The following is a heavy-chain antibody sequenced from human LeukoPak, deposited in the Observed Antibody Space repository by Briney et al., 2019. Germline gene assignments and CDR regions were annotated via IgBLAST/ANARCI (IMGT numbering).Heavy chain of an antibody. D-gene: IGHD2-8*01. CDR3: AKGEDIVLMLDPYYFDY. Sequence: GGSLRLSCAASGFTFSSYGMHWVRQAPGKGLEWVAFIRYDGSNKYYADSVKGRFTISRDNSKNTLYLQMNSLRAEDTAVYYCAKGEDIVLMLDPYYFDYWGQGTLVTVSS. CDR2: IRYDGSNK. V-gene: IGHV3-30*02. J-gene: IGHJ4*02. CDR1: GFTFSSYG.